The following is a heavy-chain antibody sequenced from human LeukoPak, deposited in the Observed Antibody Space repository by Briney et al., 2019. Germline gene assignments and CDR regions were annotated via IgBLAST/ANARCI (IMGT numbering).Heavy chain of an antibody. CDR3: ARGDPKGSSSGWPKGRNWFDP. D-gene: IGHD6-19*01. CDR1: GYTFTSYY. CDR2: INPSGGST. Sequence: ASVKVSCKASGYTFTSYYMHWVRQAPGQGLEWMGIINPSGGSTSYAQKFQGRVTMTRDTSISTAYMELSRLRSDDTAVYYCARGDPKGSSSGWPKGRNWFDPWGQGTLVTVSS. V-gene: IGHV1-46*01. J-gene: IGHJ5*02.